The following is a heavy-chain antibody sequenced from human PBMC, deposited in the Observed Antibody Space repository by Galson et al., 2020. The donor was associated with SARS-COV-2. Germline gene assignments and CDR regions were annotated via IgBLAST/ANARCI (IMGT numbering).Heavy chain of an antibody. CDR3: ARDQGYSYGYVYYFDY. D-gene: IGHD5-18*01. J-gene: IGHJ4*02. V-gene: IGHV4-4*07. CDR1: GGSISSYY. Sequence: SETLSLTCTVSGGSISSYYWSWIRQPAGKGLEWIGRIYTSGSTNYNPSLESRVTMSVDTSKNQFSLKLSSVTAADTAVYYCARDQGYSYGYVYYFDYWGQGTLVTVSS. CDR2: IYTSGST.